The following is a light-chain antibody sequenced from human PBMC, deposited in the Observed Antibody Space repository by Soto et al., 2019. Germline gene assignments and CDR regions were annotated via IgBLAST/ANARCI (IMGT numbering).Light chain of an antibody. Sequence: DIQMTQSPSTLSASVGDRVTITCRASQSISSWLAWYQQKPGKAPKLLIYDASSLESGVPSRFSGSGSGTEFTLTITSLQPDDFAPYYCQQYNSYPWKFGQGTKGDIK. V-gene: IGKV1-5*01. CDR1: QSISSW. J-gene: IGKJ1*01. CDR2: DAS. CDR3: QQYNSYPWK.